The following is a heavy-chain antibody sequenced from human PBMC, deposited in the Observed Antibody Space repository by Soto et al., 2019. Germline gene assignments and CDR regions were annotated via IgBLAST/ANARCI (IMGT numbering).Heavy chain of an antibody. CDR1: GCSSISYY. V-gene: IGHV4-59*08. D-gene: IGHD6-13*01. CDR3: ARRYSSAFDI. J-gene: IGHJ3*02. Sequence: SETLSLTCTFSGCSSISYYWSLIRQPPGKGLEWIGYIYYSGSTNYNPSLKSRVTISVDTSKNQFSLKLSSVTAADTAVYYCARRYSSAFDIWGQGTMVTVSS. CDR2: IYYSGST.